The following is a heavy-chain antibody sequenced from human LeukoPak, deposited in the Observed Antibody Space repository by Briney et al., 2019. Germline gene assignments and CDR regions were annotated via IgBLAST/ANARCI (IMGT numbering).Heavy chain of an antibody. V-gene: IGHV3-66*01. CDR2: IYSGGST. D-gene: IGHD3-10*01. J-gene: IGHJ3*02. CDR3: ARENTMPRGVPRGFDI. CDR1: GFTVSSSY. Sequence: GGSLRLSCAASGFTVSSSYMNWVRQAPGRGLEWVSVIYSGGSTDYADSVKGRSTISRDNSKNTLYLQLNSLRAEDTAVYYCARENTMPRGVPRGFDIWGQGTMVTVSS.